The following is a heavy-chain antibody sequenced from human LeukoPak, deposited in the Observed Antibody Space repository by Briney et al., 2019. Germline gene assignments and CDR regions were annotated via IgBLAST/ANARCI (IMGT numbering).Heavy chain of an antibody. J-gene: IGHJ4*02. V-gene: IGHV3-53*01. CDR2: IYSGGST. CDR1: GFTVSSNY. CDR3: AKSPLVVITRNIFDY. D-gene: IGHD3-22*01. Sequence: GGSLRLSCAASGFTVSSNYMSWVRQAPGKGLEWVSVIYSGGSTYYADSVKGRFTISRDNSKNTLYLQMNSLRAEDTAVYYCAKSPLVVITRNIFDYWGQGTLVTVSS.